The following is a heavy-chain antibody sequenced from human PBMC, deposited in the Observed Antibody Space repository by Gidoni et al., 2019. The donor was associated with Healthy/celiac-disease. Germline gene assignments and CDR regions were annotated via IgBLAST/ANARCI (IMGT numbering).Heavy chain of an antibody. J-gene: IGHJ6*02. V-gene: IGHV4-39*01. Sequence: QLQLQESGPGLVKPSETLSLTCTVSGGSISSSSYYWGWIRQPPGKGLAWIGSIYYSGSTYYNPSLKSRVTISVDTSKNQFSLKLSSVTAADTAVYYCARATYYDFWSGYPSNYYYYYGMDVWGQGTTVTVSS. CDR3: ARATYYDFWSGYPSNYYYYYGMDV. CDR1: GGSISSSSYY. CDR2: IYYSGST. D-gene: IGHD3-3*01.